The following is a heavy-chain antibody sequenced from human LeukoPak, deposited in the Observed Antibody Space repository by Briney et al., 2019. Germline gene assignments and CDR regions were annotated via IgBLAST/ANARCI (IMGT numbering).Heavy chain of an antibody. D-gene: IGHD3-10*01. V-gene: IGHV4-4*07. J-gene: IGHJ6*03. CDR2: IYTSGST. CDR3: ARDRYGLGSYWDYYYYYMDV. Sequence: SETLSLTCTVSGGSISSYYWSWIRQPAGKGLEWIGRIYTSGSTNYNPSLKSRVTMSVDTSKNQFSLKLSSVTAADTAVYYCARDRYGLGSYWDYYYYYMDVWGKGTTVTISS. CDR1: GGSISSYY.